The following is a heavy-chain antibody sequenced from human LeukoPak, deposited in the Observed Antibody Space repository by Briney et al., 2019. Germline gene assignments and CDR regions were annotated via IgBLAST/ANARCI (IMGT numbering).Heavy chain of an antibody. V-gene: IGHV4-59*01. CDR2: IYYSGST. CDR3: AREGGSYGAFDI. J-gene: IGHJ3*02. CDR1: GGSISSYY. Sequence: SETLSLTCTVSGGSISSYYWSWLRQPPGKGLEWIGYIYYSGSTNYNPSLKSRVTISVDTSKNQFSLKLSSVTAADTAVYYCAREGGSYGAFDIWGQGTMVTVSS. D-gene: IGHD5-18*01.